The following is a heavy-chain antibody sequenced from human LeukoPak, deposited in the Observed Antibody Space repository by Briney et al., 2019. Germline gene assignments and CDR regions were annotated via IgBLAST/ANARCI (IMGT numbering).Heavy chain of an antibody. Sequence: GGSLRLSCAASGFTFSSYAMSWVRQGPGKGLEWVSAISGSGGSTYYADSVKGRFTISRDNSKNTLYLQMNTPRAEDTAVYYCAKSVLRTSTLFFDYWGQGTLVTVSS. CDR2: ISGSGGST. CDR3: AKSVLRTSTLFFDY. J-gene: IGHJ4*02. D-gene: IGHD3-16*01. CDR1: GFTFSSYA. V-gene: IGHV3-23*01.